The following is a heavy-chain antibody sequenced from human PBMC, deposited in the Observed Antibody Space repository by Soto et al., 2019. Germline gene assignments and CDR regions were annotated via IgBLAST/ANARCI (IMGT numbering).Heavy chain of an antibody. Sequence: PSETRSRTCTVSGGSISSGGYYWMWIRQHPGKVLEWIGYIYYSGSTYYNPSLKSRVTISVDTSKNQFSLKLSSVTAADTAVYYCARDLPIDDFWSGYGYYGMDVWGQGTTVTVSS. CDR3: ARDLPIDDFWSGYGYYGMDV. CDR2: IYYSGST. J-gene: IGHJ6*02. V-gene: IGHV4-31*03. D-gene: IGHD3-3*01. CDR1: GGSISSGGYY.